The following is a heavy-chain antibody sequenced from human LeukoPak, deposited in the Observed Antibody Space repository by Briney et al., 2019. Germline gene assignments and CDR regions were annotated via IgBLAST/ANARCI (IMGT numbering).Heavy chain of an antibody. J-gene: IGHJ5*02. V-gene: IGHV4-34*01. CDR2: INHSGST. CDR1: GGSFSGYY. Sequence: SETLSLTCAVYGGSFSGYYWSWIRQPPGKGLEWIGEINHSGSTNYNPSLKSRVTMSVDTSKNQFSLKLSSVTAADTAVYYCARGGRRWLVLGWFDPWGQGTLVTVSS. CDR3: ARGGRRWLVLGWFDP. D-gene: IGHD6-19*01.